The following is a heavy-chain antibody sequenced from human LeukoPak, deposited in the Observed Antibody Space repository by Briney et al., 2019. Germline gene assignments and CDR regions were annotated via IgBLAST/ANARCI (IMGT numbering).Heavy chain of an antibody. D-gene: IGHD5-12*01. J-gene: IGHJ4*02. CDR1: EFTFSAFW. V-gene: IGHV3-7*01. Sequence: GGSLRLSCAASEFTFSAFWMSWVRQAPGKGLEWVANINQDGSAKHYVDSVKGRFTVSRDNAENSLYLQTNSLRAEDTAVYYCARLWGDATIFDLWGQGTLVTVSS. CDR2: INQDGSAK. CDR3: ARLWGDATIFDL.